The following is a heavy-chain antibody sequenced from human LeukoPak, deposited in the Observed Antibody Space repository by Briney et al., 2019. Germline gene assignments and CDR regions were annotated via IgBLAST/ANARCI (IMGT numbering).Heavy chain of an antibody. V-gene: IGHV3-23*01. D-gene: IGHD6-19*01. Sequence: GGSRRLSCAASGFTFSSYAMSWVRQAPGKGLEWVSAISGSGGSTYYADSVKGRFTISRDNSKNTLYLQMNSLRAEDTAVYCCAKDLSSGWPYFDYWGQGTLVTVSS. J-gene: IGHJ4*02. CDR3: AKDLSSGWPYFDY. CDR2: ISGSGGST. CDR1: GFTFSSYA.